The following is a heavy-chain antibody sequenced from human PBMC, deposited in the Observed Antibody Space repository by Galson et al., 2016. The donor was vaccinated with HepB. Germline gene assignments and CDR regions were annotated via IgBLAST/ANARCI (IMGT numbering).Heavy chain of an antibody. J-gene: IGHJ4*02. CDR2: INPTDSYA. Sequence: QSGAEVKEPGESLRISCQGSGYSFTTYWISWVRQMPGKGLEWMGRINPTDSYARYSPSFQGHVTISLDRSISTAYLQWNNLKASDTAIYYCARLWGLRVYWGQGTLVTVSS. V-gene: IGHV5-10-1*01. CDR3: ARLWGLRVY. D-gene: IGHD7-27*01. CDR1: GYSFTTYW.